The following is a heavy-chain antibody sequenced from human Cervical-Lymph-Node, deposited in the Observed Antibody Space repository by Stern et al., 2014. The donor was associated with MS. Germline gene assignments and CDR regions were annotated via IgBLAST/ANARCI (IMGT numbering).Heavy chain of an antibody. Sequence: VQLVESGGGVVQPGRSLRLCCEASGFIFTNYGMHWVRQAPGQGLDWVAVISDDGSVKYYSASAKGRFDISRDNSKQTVHLQMNSLTPEDTGLYYCAKAKRGYFGHIDFWGQGTLVSVSS. D-gene: IGHD3-9*01. CDR2: ISDDGSVK. CDR1: GFIFTNYG. J-gene: IGHJ4*02. CDR3: AKAKRGYFGHIDF. V-gene: IGHV3-30*18.